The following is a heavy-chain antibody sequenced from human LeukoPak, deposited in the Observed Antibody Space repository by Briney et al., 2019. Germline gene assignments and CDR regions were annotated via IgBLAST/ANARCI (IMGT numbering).Heavy chain of an antibody. CDR2: IYYSGST. V-gene: IGHV4-30-4*01. J-gene: IGHJ3*02. D-gene: IGHD2-15*01. Sequence: SETLSLTCTVSGGSISSGDYYWSWIRQPPGKGLEWIGYIYYSGSTYYNPSLKGRVTISVDTSKNQFSLKLSSVAAADTAVYYCARLEEVVAGVLLGAFDIWGQGTMVTVSS. CDR3: ARLEEVVAGVLLGAFDI. CDR1: GGSISSGDYY.